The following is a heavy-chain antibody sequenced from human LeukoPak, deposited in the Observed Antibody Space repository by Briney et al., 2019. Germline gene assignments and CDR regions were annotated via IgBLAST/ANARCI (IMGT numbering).Heavy chain of an antibody. J-gene: IGHJ4*02. D-gene: IGHD3/OR15-3a*01. CDR3: ARHWVTEMIFGFDN. V-gene: IGHV4-39*01. Sequence: SETLSLTCTVSGGSLSTTRFYWGWIRQPPGNGLEWIGTIVYIGTTYYNPSLKSRVTMSVDRSRNHFSLQLTSVTAADTAVYYCARHWVTEMIFGFDNWGQGTLVTVPS. CDR2: IVYIGTT. CDR1: GGSLSTTRFY.